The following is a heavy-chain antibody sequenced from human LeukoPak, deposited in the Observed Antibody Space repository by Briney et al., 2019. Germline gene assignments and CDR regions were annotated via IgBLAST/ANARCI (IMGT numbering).Heavy chain of an antibody. V-gene: IGHV1-8*03. CDR1: GYTFTSYD. J-gene: IGHJ6*03. D-gene: IGHD1-26*01. Sequence: ASVKVSCKASGYTFTSYDINWVRQATGQGLEWMGWMNPNSGNTGYAQKFQGRVTITRNTSISTAYMELSSLRSEDTAVYYCARMYRISGSYLRYYYYYYMDIWGKGTTVTVSS. CDR3: ARMYRISGSYLRYYYYYYMDI. CDR2: MNPNSGNT.